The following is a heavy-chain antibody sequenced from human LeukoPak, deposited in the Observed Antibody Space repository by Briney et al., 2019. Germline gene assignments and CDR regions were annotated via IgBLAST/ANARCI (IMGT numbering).Heavy chain of an antibody. V-gene: IGHV1-46*01. CDR1: GYTFTSYY. Sequence: ASVKVSCKASGYTFTSYYMHWVRQAPGQGLEWMGIINPSGGSTSYAQKFQGRVTMTRDMSTSTVYMELSSLRSEDTAVYYCARQYNWDYGVDYWGQGTLVTVSS. CDR3: ARQYNWDYGVDY. J-gene: IGHJ4*02. D-gene: IGHD1-7*01. CDR2: INPSGGST.